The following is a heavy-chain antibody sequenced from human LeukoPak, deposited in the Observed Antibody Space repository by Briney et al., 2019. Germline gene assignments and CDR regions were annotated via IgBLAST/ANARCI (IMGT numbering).Heavy chain of an antibody. CDR3: ASRAVNDAFDI. CDR2: INPSSGAT. V-gene: IGHV1-2*02. J-gene: IGHJ3*02. Sequence: VASVKVSCKASGYTFTASYIHWVRQAPGQGLEWMGWINPSSGATNSAQKFLGRVTMTRDTSTSTAYMELRSLRSDDTAVYYCASRAVNDAFDIWGQGTMVTVSS. D-gene: IGHD6-19*01. CDR1: GYTFTASY.